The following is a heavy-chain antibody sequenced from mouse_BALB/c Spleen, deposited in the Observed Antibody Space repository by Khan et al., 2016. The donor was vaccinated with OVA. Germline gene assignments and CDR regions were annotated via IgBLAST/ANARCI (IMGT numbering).Heavy chain of an antibody. CDR1: GFNFSSYD. V-gene: IGHV5-6*01. CDR3: TRAYYGNDYYAMDN. CDR2: ISRGGGYT. Sequence: EVELVESGGDLVKPGGSLKLSCAASGFNFSSYDMSWVRQTPDKRLEWVASISRGGGYTYYADSVKGRFTISRDNAKNTLYLQMSSLKSEDTAMFYCTRAYYGNDYYAMDNWGQGTSVTVSS. J-gene: IGHJ4*01. D-gene: IGHD2-9*01.